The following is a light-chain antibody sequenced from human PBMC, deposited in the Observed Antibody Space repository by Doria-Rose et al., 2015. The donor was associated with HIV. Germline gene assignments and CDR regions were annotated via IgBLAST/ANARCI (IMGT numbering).Light chain of an antibody. V-gene: IGKV3-20*01. J-gene: IGKJ1*01. CDR3: HQYGTSWT. CDR1: QSFSSTY. Sequence: EIVLTQSPGTLSLSPGERATLPCRASQSFSSTYLAWYQQQPGQAPSLLIYDGSTRATGIPDRFSASGSGTDFTLTINRLEPEDFALYYCHQYGTSWTFGQGTKVEI. CDR2: DGS.